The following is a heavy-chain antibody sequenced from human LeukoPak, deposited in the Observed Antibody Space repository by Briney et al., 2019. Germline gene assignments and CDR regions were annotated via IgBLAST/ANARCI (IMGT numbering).Heavy chain of an antibody. CDR3: ASLHDYGEYRPLFYYYGMDV. V-gene: IGHV4-34*01. CDR2: INHSGST. D-gene: IGHD4-17*01. CDR1: VGSFSGYY. Sequence: SETLSLTCAVYVGSFSGYYWSWIRQPPGKGLEWIGEINHSGSTNYSPSLKSRVTISVDTSKNQFSLKLSSVTAADTAVYYCASLHDYGEYRPLFYYYGMDVWGQGTTVTVSS. J-gene: IGHJ6*02.